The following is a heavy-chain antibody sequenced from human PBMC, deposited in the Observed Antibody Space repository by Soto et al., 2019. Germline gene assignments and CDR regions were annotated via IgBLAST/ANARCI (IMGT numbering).Heavy chain of an antibody. CDR3: TQFNSNYRGYYFAY. J-gene: IGHJ4*02. CDR2: IYWDDDK. CDR1: GFSLSTTGVG. V-gene: IGHV2-5*02. Sequence: QITLEESSPTLVKPTQTLTLTCTFSGFSLSTTGVGVGWIRQPPGKALEWLALIYWDDDKRYSPSLKSRLTIIKDTSKNLVVLIMTNMDPVDTATYSCTQFNSNYRGYYFAYWGQGTLVTVSS. D-gene: IGHD4-4*01.